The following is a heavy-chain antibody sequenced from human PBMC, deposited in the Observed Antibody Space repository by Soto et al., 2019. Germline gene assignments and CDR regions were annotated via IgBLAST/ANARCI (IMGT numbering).Heavy chain of an antibody. CDR2: INHSGST. V-gene: IGHV4-34*01. CDR1: GGSFSGYY. J-gene: IGHJ4*02. D-gene: IGHD6-19*01. Sequence: SETLSLTCAVYGGSFSGYYWSWIRQPPGKGLEWIGEINHSGSTNYNPSLKSRVTISVDTSKNQFSLKLSSVTAADTAVYYCATYLGEIRWLVRGAFSEAFDYWVQRTLVTVSS. CDR3: ATYLGEIRWLVRGAFSEAFDY.